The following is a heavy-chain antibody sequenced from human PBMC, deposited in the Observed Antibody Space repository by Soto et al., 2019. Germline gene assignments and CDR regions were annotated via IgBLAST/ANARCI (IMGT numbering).Heavy chain of an antibody. D-gene: IGHD1-26*01. CDR1: GGSFRGYY. Sequence: QVQLQQWGAGLLKPSETLSLTCAVYGGSFRGYYWSWIRQPPGKGLEWIGEINHRGSANYNPSVKSRDTISADTSKNQSSLKLNSVTAADTAMYYCARGSRVKIPAATGRDYYYHGLDVWAQGTAVTVSS. CDR2: INHRGSA. V-gene: IGHV4-34*01. CDR3: ARGSRVKIPAATGRDYYYHGLDV. J-gene: IGHJ6*02.